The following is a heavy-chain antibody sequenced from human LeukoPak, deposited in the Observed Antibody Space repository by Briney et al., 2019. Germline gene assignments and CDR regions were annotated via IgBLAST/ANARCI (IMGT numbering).Heavy chain of an antibody. CDR1: GYTFTSHW. D-gene: IGHD1-26*01. Sequence: GESLKISCQTSGYTFTSHWIGWVRQMPGKGLECMGIIYPGDFDTRYSPSFQGQVTISADKSISTAYLQWSSLKASDTAMYYCARQAIVGATNFDCWGQGTLVTVSS. CDR3: ARQAIVGATNFDC. CDR2: IYPGDFDT. V-gene: IGHV5-51*01. J-gene: IGHJ4*02.